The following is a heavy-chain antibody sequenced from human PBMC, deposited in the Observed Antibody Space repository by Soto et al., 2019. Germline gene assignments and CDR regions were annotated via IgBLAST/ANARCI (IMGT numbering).Heavy chain of an antibody. V-gene: IGHV3-30*18. CDR2: ISYDGSNK. D-gene: IGHD5-12*01. J-gene: IGHJ4*02. Sequence: HPGGSLRLSCAASGFTFSSYGMHWVRQAPGKGLEWVAVISYDGSNKYYADSVKGRFTISRDNSKNTLYLQMNSLRAEDTAVYYCAKDRPAAPVEMATTLDYWGQGTLVTVSS. CDR3: AKDRPAAPVEMATTLDY. CDR1: GFTFSSYG.